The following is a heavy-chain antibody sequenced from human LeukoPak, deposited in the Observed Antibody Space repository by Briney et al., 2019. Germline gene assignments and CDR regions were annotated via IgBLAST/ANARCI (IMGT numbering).Heavy chain of an antibody. Sequence: GGSLRLSCAASGFTFSSYEMNWVRQAPGKGLEWVAFIRYDGSNKYYADSVKGRFTISRDNSKNTLYLQMNSLRAEDTAVYYCAKGGGIGYYFDYWGQGTLVTVSS. CDR3: AKGGGIGYYFDY. V-gene: IGHV3-30*02. CDR1: GFTFSSYE. D-gene: IGHD2-15*01. J-gene: IGHJ4*02. CDR2: IRYDGSNK.